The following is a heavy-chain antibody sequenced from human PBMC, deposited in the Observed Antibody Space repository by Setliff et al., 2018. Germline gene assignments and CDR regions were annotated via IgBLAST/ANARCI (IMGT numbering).Heavy chain of an antibody. V-gene: IGHV5-51*01. CDR2: VFSGDSET. D-gene: IGHD3-10*01. Sequence: PVESLKISCHGSGYNFGNYWIGWVRQMPGKGLEWIGIVFSGDSETRYSLPFQGLVTISADKSIDTVYLVWSSVKASDTATYSSVRHEEGLWFGDFSGYFYYTLDLWGQETTVTVSS. J-gene: IGHJ6*01. CDR1: GYNFGNYW. CDR3: VRHEEGLWFGDFSGYFYYTLDL.